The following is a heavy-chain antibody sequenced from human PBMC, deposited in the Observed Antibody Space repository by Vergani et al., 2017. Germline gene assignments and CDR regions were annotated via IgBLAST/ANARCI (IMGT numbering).Heavy chain of an antibody. Sequence: EVQLVESGGGLVQPGRSLRLSCAASGFTFDDYAMHWVRQAPGKGLEWVSGISWNSGSIGYADSVKGRFTISRDNAKNSLYLQMNSLRAEDTACYYCAKDIRPGLDYYDSSGPLGWGQGTLVTVSS. J-gene: IGHJ4*02. CDR2: ISWNSGSI. CDR1: GFTFDDYA. V-gene: IGHV3-9*01. D-gene: IGHD3-22*01. CDR3: AKDIRPGLDYYDSSGPLG.